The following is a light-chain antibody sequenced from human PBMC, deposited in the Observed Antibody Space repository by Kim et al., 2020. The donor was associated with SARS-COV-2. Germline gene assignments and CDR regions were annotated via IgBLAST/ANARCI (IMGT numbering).Light chain of an antibody. V-gene: IGLV2-23*02. CDR3: CSYESSVTWI. J-gene: IGLJ2*01. CDR1: SSTIGAYYL. Sequence: GQSFTISCTGTSSTIGAYYLFSWYQQHPGKVPKLLLYEVNKRRSGVSNRLSGSKSGNTASLTLSGLQAEYEADYYCCSYESSVTWIFGGGTQLTVL. CDR2: EVN.